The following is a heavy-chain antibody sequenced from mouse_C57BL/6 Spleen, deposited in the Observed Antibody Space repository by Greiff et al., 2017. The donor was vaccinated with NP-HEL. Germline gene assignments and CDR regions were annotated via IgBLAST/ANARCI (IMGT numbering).Heavy chain of an antibody. CDR3: AREGAY. CDR2: IDPETGGT. CDR1: GYTFTDYE. V-gene: IGHV1-15*01. Sequence: QVHVKQSGAELVRPGASVTLSCKASGYTFTDYEMHWVKQTPVHGLEWIGAIDPETGGTAYNQKFKSKATLTVDKSSSTAYMQLSSLTSEDSAVYYCAREGAYWGQGTLVTVSA. J-gene: IGHJ3*01.